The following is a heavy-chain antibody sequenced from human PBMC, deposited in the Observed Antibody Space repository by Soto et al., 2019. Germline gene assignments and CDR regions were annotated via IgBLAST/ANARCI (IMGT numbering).Heavy chain of an antibody. CDR2: ISSGGSTM. J-gene: IGHJ5*02. CDR1: GFPFSGCY. V-gene: IGHV3-11*01. D-gene: IGHD2-21*01. Sequence: GGSLRLSCAVSGFPFSGCYMSWIRQAPGNGLEWFSFISSGGSTMYYADSVKGRFTIPRDNAKNSVYLQMNSLRAEDTAVYYCAPQWHQDYSWGQGTLVTVSS. CDR3: APQWHQDYS.